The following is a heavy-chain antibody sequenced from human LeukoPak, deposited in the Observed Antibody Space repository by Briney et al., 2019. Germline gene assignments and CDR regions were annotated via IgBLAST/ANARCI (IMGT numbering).Heavy chain of an antibody. J-gene: IGHJ5*02. CDR1: GFTFSSYW. D-gene: IGHD3-3*01. CDR3: ARDKGVVGQFDP. Sequence: GGSLRLSCAASGFTFSSYWMSWVRQAPGQGLAWVANTKEDGSEKYYVDSVKGRFTISRDNAKKSLYLQMNSLRAEDTAVYYCARDKGVVGQFDPWGQGTLVTVSS. V-gene: IGHV3-7*01. CDR2: TKEDGSEK.